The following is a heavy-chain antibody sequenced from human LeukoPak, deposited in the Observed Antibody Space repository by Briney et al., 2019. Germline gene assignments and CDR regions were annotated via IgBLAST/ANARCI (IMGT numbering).Heavy chain of an antibody. D-gene: IGHD1-26*01. CDR1: GGSVSSSTYY. V-gene: IGHV4-39*01. CDR3: VSRPRFSGHYFDE. J-gene: IGHJ4*02. CDR2: IFYSGTT. Sequence: PSETLSLTCTVSGGSVSSSTYYWGWIRQPPGKGLEYIGSIFYSGTTYNNPSLKSRVTISADTSKNQFSLKLSSVTAADTAVYYCVSRPRFSGHYFDEWGQGTLVSVSS.